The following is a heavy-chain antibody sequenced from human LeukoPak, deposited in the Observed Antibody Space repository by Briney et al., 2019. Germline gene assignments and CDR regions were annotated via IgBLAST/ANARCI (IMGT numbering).Heavy chain of an antibody. V-gene: IGHV4-34*01. Sequence: SETLSLTCAVYGGSFSGYYWSWIRQPPGKGLEWIGSIYYSGSTYYNPSLKSRVTISVDTSKNQFSLKLSSVTAADTAVYYCARRLYYYDSSGLRFDPWGQGTLVTVSS. J-gene: IGHJ5*02. CDR3: ARRLYYYDSSGLRFDP. CDR2: IYYSGST. CDR1: GGSFSGYY. D-gene: IGHD3-22*01.